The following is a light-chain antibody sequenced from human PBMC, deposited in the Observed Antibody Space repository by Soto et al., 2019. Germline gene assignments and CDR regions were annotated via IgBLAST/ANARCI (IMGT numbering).Light chain of an antibody. CDR3: SSYTSRETWV. V-gene: IGLV2-14*01. CDR2: EVS. CDR1: NGDVGGYNY. J-gene: IGLJ3*02. Sequence: QSALPQPAPVSGSPGQWITISCLGTNGDVGGYNYVSWYQQFPGKAPKLMIHEVSNRPSGVSNRFSGSKSGNTASLTISGLQADDEADYYCSSYTSRETWVFGGGTKLTVL.